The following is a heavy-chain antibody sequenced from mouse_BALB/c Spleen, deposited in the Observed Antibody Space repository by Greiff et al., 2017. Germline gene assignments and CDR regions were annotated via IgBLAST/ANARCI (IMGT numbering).Heavy chain of an antibody. J-gene: IGHJ4*01. Sequence: QVQLKQSGAELMKPGASVKISCKATGYTFSSYWIEWVKQRPGHGLEWIGEILPGSGSTNYNEKFKGKATFTADTSSNTAYMQLSSLTSEDSAVYYCAVDYYGSSYDAMDYWGQGTSVTVSS. D-gene: IGHD1-1*01. V-gene: IGHV1-9*01. CDR2: ILPGSGST. CDR1: GYTFSSYW. CDR3: AVDYYGSSYDAMDY.